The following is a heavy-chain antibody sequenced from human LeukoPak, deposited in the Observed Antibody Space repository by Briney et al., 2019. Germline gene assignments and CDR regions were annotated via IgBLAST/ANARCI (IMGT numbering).Heavy chain of an antibody. CDR1: GYTFTSYG. V-gene: IGHV1-18*01. Sequence: ASVKVSCKASGYTFTSYGISWVRQAPGQGLEWMGWISAYNGNTNYAQKLQGRVTMTTGTSTSTAYMELRSLRSDDTAVYYCARDPLYDYVWGSYRLGDAFDIWGQGTMVTVSS. CDR2: ISAYNGNT. J-gene: IGHJ3*02. D-gene: IGHD3-16*02. CDR3: ARDPLYDYVWGSYRLGDAFDI.